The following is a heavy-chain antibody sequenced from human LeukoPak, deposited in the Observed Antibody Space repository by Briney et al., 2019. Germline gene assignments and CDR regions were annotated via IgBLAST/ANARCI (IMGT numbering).Heavy chain of an antibody. Sequence: PSETLSLTCTVSGDSINDYYWSWLRQTPGEGLEWLGFVAYSGNSNYNPSLESRVTISIDTSKKQFSLKLKSVTAADTAIYYCARVVRGAVTFNRFDPWGQGTLVTVSS. CDR1: GDSINDYY. D-gene: IGHD3-10*02. CDR2: VAYSGNS. CDR3: ARVVRGAVTFNRFDP. J-gene: IGHJ5*02. V-gene: IGHV4-59*01.